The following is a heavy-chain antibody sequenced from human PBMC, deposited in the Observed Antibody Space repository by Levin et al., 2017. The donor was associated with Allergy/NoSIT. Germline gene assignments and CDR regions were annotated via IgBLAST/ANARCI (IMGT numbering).Heavy chain of an antibody. CDR2: IIPIFGTA. Sequence: KISCKASGGTFSSYAISWVRQAPGQGLEWMGGIIPIFGTANYAQKFQGRVTITADESTGTAYMGLSSLRSEDTAVYYCARVLFPKFGELLLVGWFDPWGQGTLVTVSS. CDR3: ARVLFPKFGELLLVGWFDP. CDR1: GGTFSSYA. D-gene: IGHD3-10*01. V-gene: IGHV1-69*01. J-gene: IGHJ5*02.